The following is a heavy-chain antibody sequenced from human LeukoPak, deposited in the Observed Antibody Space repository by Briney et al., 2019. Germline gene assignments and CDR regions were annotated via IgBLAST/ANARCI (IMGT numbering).Heavy chain of an antibody. V-gene: IGHV4-39*01. D-gene: IGHD5/OR15-5a*01. Sequence: SETLSLTCTASGGSISSSSYYWGWIRQPPGKGLEWIGNIYHSGITYYNHFNSSLKSRVTISIDTSKNQFSLRLTSVTAADTAVYFCATLVSTRYYFDYWGQGTLVTVSS. CDR1: GGSISSSSYY. J-gene: IGHJ4*02. CDR3: ATLVSTRYYFDY. CDR2: IYHSGIT.